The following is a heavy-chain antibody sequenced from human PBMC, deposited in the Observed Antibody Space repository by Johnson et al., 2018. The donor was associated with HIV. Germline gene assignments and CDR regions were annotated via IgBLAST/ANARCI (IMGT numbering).Heavy chain of an antibody. Sequence: QVQLVESGGGLVQPGRSLRLSCAASGFTFSSYTMHWVRQAPGKGLEWVAVISYDGSNKYYADSVQSRFTISRDNSKNTLYLQMNSLRPEDTAMYYCASSRYSRRWYEYSGFDIWGQGTMVTVSS. CDR1: GFTFSSYT. V-gene: IGHV3-30*04. CDR2: ISYDGSNK. J-gene: IGHJ3*02. D-gene: IGHD6-13*01. CDR3: ASSRYSRRWYEYSGFDI.